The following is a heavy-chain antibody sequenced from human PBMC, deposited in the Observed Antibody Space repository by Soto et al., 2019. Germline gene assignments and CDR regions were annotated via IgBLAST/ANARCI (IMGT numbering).Heavy chain of an antibody. CDR3: ARGLDYYDSSGYYGYYYYYYGMDV. D-gene: IGHD3-22*01. J-gene: IGHJ6*02. CDR2: IYYSGST. V-gene: IGHV4-31*02. Sequence: PSETLSLTCTVSGGSISSGGYYWSWIRQHPGKGLEWIGYIYYSGSTYYNPSLKSRVTISVDTSKNQFSLKLSSVTAADTAVYYCARGLDYYDSSGYYGYYYYYYGMDVWGQGTTVTVSS. CDR1: GGSISSGGYY.